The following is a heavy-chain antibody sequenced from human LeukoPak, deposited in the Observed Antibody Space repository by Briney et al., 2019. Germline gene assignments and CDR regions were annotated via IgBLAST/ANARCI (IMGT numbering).Heavy chain of an antibody. V-gene: IGHV4-31*03. CDR1: GGSISSGGYY. J-gene: IGHJ6*02. CDR2: IYYSGST. Sequence: PSETLSLTCTVSGGSISSGGYYWSWIRQHPGKGLEWIGYIYYSGSTYYNPSLKSRVTISVDTSKNQFSLKLSSVTAADTAVYYCARLGYYYDSSGSKTYYYYYGMDVWGQGTTVTVSS. D-gene: IGHD3-22*01. CDR3: ARLGYYYDSSGSKTYYYYYGMDV.